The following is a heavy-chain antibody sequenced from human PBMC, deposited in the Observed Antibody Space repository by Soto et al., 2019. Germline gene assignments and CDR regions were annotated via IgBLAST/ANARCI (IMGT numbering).Heavy chain of an antibody. CDR3: ATNGWDDDFWNGNWFAP. V-gene: IGHV4-39*01. D-gene: IGHD3-3*01. J-gene: IGHJ5*02. CDR1: GGSISSSSYY. Sequence: SSETLSLTCTVSGGSISSSSYYWGWIRQPPGKGLEWIGSIYYSGSTYYNPSLKSRVTISVDTSKNQFSLKLSSVTAADTAVYYCATNGWDDDFWNGNWFAPWGQGTLVTVSS. CDR2: IYYSGST.